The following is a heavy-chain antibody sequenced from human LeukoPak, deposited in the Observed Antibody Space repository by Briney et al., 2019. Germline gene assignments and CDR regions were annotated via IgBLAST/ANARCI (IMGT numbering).Heavy chain of an antibody. D-gene: IGHD6-13*01. CDR3: ARHDIAAALVIDY. Sequence: PSETLSLTCTVSGGSISSSSYYWGWIRQPPGKGLEWIGSIYYSGSTYYNPSLKSRVTISVDTSKNQFSLKLNSVTAADTAMYYCARHDIAAALVIDYWGQGTLVTVSS. CDR2: IYYSGST. J-gene: IGHJ4*02. CDR1: GGSISSSSYY. V-gene: IGHV4-39*01.